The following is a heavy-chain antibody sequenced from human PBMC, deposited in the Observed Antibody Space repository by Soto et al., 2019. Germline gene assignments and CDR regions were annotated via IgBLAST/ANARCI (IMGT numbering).Heavy chain of an antibody. CDR1: GFTFSSYA. V-gene: IGHV3-30-3*01. CDR3: ARDLGHYYSHLSYGMDV. Sequence: GSLRLSCAASGFTFSSYAMHWVRQAPGKGLEWVADISYDGSNKYYADSVKGRFTISRDNSKNTLYLQMNSLRAEDTAVYYCARDLGHYYSHLSYGMDVWGQGTTVTVSS. D-gene: IGHD3-22*01. CDR2: ISYDGSNK. J-gene: IGHJ6*02.